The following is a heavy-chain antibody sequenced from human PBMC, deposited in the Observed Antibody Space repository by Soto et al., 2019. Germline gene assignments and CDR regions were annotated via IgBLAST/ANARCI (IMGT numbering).Heavy chain of an antibody. CDR1: GGSTSSYY. CDR2: IYYSGST. J-gene: IGHJ6*02. CDR3: ARWGITMVRDYGMDV. D-gene: IGHD3-10*01. V-gene: IGHV4-59*01. Sequence: SETLSLTCTVSGGSTSSYYWSWIRQPPGKGLEWIGYIYYSGSTNYNPSLESRVTISVDTSKNQFSLKLSSVTAADTAVYYCARWGITMVRDYGMDVWGQGTTVTVSS.